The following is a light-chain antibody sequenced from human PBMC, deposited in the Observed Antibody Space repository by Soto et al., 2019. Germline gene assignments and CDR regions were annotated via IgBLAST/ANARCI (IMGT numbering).Light chain of an antibody. CDR3: LQYKNSPIT. J-gene: IGKJ5*01. CDR2: DAS. CDR1: QSISSW. V-gene: IGKV1-5*01. Sequence: DIQMTQSPSTLSASVGDRVTITCGASQSISSWLAWYQQKPGKAPKLLIFDASSLESGVPSKFSGSGSGTDFTLTISSLQPEDFATYYCLQYKNSPITFGQGTRLEIK.